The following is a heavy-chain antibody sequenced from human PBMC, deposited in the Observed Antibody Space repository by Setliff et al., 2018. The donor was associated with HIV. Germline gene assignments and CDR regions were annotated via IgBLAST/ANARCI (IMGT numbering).Heavy chain of an antibody. CDR2: ISSSSSTI. J-gene: IGHJ2*01. Sequence: GGSLRLSCAASRFTFSSYSMNWVRQAPGKGLEWVSYISSSSSTIYYADSVKGRFTISRDNAKNSLYLQMNSLRAEDTAVYYCARDQNGWYFDLWGRGTLVTVSS. CDR1: RFTFSSYS. D-gene: IGHD1-1*01. CDR3: ARDQNGWYFDL. V-gene: IGHV3-48*01.